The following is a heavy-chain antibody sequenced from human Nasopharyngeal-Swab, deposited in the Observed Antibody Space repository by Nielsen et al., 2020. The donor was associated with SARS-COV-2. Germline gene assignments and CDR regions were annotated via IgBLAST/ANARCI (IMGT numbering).Heavy chain of an antibody. CDR3: ARNPTAQGHGYYYMDV. D-gene: IGHD5-18*01. V-gene: IGHV4-30-4*01. CDR2: IYYSGST. J-gene: IGHJ6*03. Sequence: WIRQPPGKGLEWIGYIYYSGSTYYNPSLKSRVTISVDTSKNQFSLKLSSVTAADTAVYYCARNPTAQGHGYYYMDVWGKGTTVTVSS.